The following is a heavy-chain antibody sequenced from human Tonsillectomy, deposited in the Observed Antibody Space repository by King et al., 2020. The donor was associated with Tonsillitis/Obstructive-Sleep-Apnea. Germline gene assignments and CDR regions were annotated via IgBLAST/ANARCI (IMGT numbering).Heavy chain of an antibody. CDR3: ARRSELGNYWYFDL. CDR1: GYSFTTYW. D-gene: IGHD3-10*01. V-gene: IGHV5-51*03. CDR2: IYPGDSDT. J-gene: IGHJ2*01. Sequence: VQLVESGAELKKPGESLKISCKVSGYSFTTYWIGWVRQMPGKGLEWMGIIYPGDSDTRYSPSFQGQVTISVDRSISTAYLQWISLKASDTAIYSCARRSELGNYWYFDLWGRGTLVTVSS.